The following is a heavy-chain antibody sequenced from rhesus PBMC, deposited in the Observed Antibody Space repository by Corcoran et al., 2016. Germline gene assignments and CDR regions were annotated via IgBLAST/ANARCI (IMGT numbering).Heavy chain of an antibody. D-gene: IGHD6-25*01. CDR2: IYGSSGST. Sequence: QVQLQESGPGLVKPSETLSLTCAVPGYSISSNYRSWLRQPSGKGLEWIGYIYGSSGSTYYNPSLKSRVTISTDTSKNHFSLKLSSVTAADTAVYYCARDGYSGSWRFDYWGQGVLVTVSS. V-gene: IGHV4-147*01. CDR1: GYSISSNY. J-gene: IGHJ4*01. CDR3: ARDGYSGSWRFDY.